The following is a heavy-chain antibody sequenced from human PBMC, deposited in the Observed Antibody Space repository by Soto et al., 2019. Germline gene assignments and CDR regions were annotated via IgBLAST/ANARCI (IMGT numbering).Heavy chain of an antibody. J-gene: IGHJ4*02. CDR2: INQSGST. CDR1: GGSFSGYY. D-gene: IGHD3-16*01. V-gene: IGHV4-34*01. Sequence: SETLSLTSAVYGGSFSGYYSSWLRQPPGKGLEWIGEINQSGSTNYNQSLKSRVTISVDTSKNQFSLKVGSVTAADTAGYYCARGLNYVVYWGQGTLVTVSS. CDR3: ARGLNYVVY.